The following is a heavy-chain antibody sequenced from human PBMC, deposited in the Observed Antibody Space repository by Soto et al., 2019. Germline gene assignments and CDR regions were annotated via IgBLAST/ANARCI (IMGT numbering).Heavy chain of an antibody. CDR3: ARDPVHYYGSGSYSHYFDY. J-gene: IGHJ4*02. CDR2: IWYDGSNK. D-gene: IGHD3-10*01. Sequence: GGSLRLSCTASGFTFSNYGIHWVRQAPGKGLEWVAVIWYDGSNKYYVDSVKGRFTISRDNSKNTLFLQMNSLRAEDTAVYYCARDPVHYYGSGSYSHYFDYWGQGTLVTVSS. V-gene: IGHV3-33*01. CDR1: GFTFSNYG.